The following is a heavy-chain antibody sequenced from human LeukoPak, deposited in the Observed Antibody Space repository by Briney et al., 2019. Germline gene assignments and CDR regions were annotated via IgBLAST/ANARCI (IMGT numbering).Heavy chain of an antibody. J-gene: IGHJ3*02. V-gene: IGHV3-73*01. CDR1: GFTFSGSA. Sequence: GGSLKLSCAASGFTFSGSAMHWVRQASGKGLEWVGRIRSKANSYATAYAASVKGRFTISRDDSKNTAYLQMNSLKTEDTAVYYCTTDGGWNYGAFDIWGQGTMVTVSS. CDR2: IRSKANSYAT. CDR3: TTDGGWNYGAFDI. D-gene: IGHD1-7*01.